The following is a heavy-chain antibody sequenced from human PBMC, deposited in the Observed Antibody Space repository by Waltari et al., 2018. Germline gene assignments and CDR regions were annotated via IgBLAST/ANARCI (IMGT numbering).Heavy chain of an antibody. Sequence: QLQLQESGPGLVKPSETLSLTCTVSGGSISSSRYYWGWIRQPPGKGLECIGSIYYSGSTYYNPSLKSRVTISVDTSKNQFSLKLSSVTAADTAVYYCARGTKVAGCFDYWGQGTLVTVSS. J-gene: IGHJ4*02. CDR1: GGSISSSRYY. CDR2: IYYSGST. V-gene: IGHV4-39*07. D-gene: IGHD1-1*01. CDR3: ARGTKVAGCFDY.